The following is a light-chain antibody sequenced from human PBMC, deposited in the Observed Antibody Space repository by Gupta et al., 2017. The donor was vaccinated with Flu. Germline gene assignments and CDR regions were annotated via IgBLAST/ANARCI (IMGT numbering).Light chain of an antibody. CDR3: QQASGIPSS. CDR1: QGVLTY. J-gene: IGKJ1*01. V-gene: IGKV1-39*01. CDR2: DAT. Sequence: PASLSAAVGDRVTRTGRASQGVLTYVNWYLQRPGKPPQLLVSDATRLHVGVPSRFSGSGSGTDFTLTIDNLHPDDFATYFCQQASGIPSSFGPGTRVEI.